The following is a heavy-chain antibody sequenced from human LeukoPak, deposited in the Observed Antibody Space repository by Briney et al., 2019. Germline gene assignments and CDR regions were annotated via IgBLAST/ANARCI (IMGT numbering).Heavy chain of an antibody. CDR3: ARGQGATVPQVGKNWFDP. J-gene: IGHJ5*02. Sequence: SETLSLTCAVYVGTFSGYYWNWIRQSPGKGLEWIGKVNDSGSTNVNPSLRSRVIISVDTSNNQFSLKLISVTAADTAVYYCARGQGATVPQVGKNWFDPWGQGTLVTVSP. V-gene: IGHV4-34*01. D-gene: IGHD1-26*01. CDR2: VNDSGST. CDR1: VGTFSGYY.